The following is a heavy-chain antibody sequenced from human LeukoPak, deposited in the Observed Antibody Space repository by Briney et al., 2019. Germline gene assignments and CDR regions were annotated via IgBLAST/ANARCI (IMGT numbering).Heavy chain of an antibody. J-gene: IGHJ4*02. D-gene: IGHD3-16*01. Sequence: PGGSLRLSCAASGFIFRSYEMNWVRQAPGKGLEWVSHISSIGTTIYYADSVKGRFTISRDNAKNSLFLQMNSLRAEDTAVYYCAVGGGHWGQGTLVTVSS. V-gene: IGHV3-48*03. CDR1: GFIFRSYE. CDR3: AVGGGH. CDR2: ISSIGTTI.